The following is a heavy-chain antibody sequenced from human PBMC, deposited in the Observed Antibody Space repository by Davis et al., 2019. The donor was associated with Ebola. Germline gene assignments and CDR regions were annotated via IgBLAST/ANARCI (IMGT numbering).Heavy chain of an antibody. CDR3: AKDSSGYYGWFDP. J-gene: IGHJ5*02. CDR1: GFTFSSYG. CDR2: ISYDGSNK. Sequence: PGGSLRLSCAASGFTFSSYGMHWVRQAPGKGLEWVAVISYDGSNKYYADSVKGRFTISRDNSKNTLYLQMNSLRAEDTAVYYCAKDSSGYYGWFDPWGQGTLVTVSS. V-gene: IGHV3-30*18. D-gene: IGHD3-22*01.